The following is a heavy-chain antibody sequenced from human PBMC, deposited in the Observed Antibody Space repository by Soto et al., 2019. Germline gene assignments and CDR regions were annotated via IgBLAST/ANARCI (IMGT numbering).Heavy chain of an antibody. Sequence: SETLSLTCTVSAGSISSGGYYWSWIRQHPGKGLEWIGYIYYSGSTYYNPSLKSRVTISVDTSKNQFSLKLSSVTAADTAVYYCATSRFGMDAFDIWGQGTMVT. CDR1: AGSISSGGYY. J-gene: IGHJ3*02. CDR3: ATSRFGMDAFDI. V-gene: IGHV4-31*03. D-gene: IGHD3-10*01. CDR2: IYYSGST.